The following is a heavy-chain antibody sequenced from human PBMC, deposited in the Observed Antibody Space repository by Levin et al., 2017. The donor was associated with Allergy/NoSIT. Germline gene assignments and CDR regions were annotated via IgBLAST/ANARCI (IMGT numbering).Heavy chain of an antibody. CDR3: ATEMTAVIPVFDF. CDR2: ITSRVRT. D-gene: IGHD2-2*01. Sequence: GGSLRLSCAASGLTFSNYAMSWVRQAPGKGLEWVSAITSRVRTYYTDSVKGRFTVSRDNSKNALYLQMNSLRADDTTVYYCATEMTAVIPVFDFWGQGILVTVSS. V-gene: IGHV3-23*01. J-gene: IGHJ4*01. CDR1: GLTFSNYA.